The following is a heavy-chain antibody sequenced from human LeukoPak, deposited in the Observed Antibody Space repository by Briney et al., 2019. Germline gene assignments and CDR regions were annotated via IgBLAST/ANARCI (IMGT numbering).Heavy chain of an antibody. J-gene: IGHJ4*02. Sequence: ASMKVSCKASGYTFTGYYMHWVRQAPGQGLEWMGWINPNSGGTNYAQKFQGRVTMTRDTSISTAYMELSRLRSDDTAVYYCARDPHGAGEYDYWGQGTLVTVSS. CDR1: GYTFTGYY. CDR2: INPNSGGT. CDR3: ARDPHGAGEYDY. V-gene: IGHV1-2*02. D-gene: IGHD3-10*01.